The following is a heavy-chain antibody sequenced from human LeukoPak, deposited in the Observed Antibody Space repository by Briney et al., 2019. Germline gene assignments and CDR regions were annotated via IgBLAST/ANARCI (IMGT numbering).Heavy chain of an antibody. CDR3: ARGYSSGWTPYYYYGMDV. CDR2: IYYSGST. Sequence: PSETLSLTCTVSGGSISSGDYYWSWIRQPPGKGLEWIGYIYYSGSTYYNPSLKSRVTISVDTSKNQFSLKLGSVTAADTAVYYCARGYSSGWTPYYYYGMDVWGQGTTVTVSS. V-gene: IGHV4-30-4*01. J-gene: IGHJ6*02. CDR1: GGSISSGDYY. D-gene: IGHD6-19*01.